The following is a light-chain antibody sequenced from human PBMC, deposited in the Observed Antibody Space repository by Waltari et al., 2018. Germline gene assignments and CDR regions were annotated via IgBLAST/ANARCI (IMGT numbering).Light chain of an antibody. CDR1: SSDVGRYNF. CDR3: CSYAGGNAYV. J-gene: IGLJ1*01. CDR2: EGN. Sequence: QSALTQPASVSGSPGQSITISCTGTSSDVGRYNFVSWYQQHPGKAPKTIIYEGNKRPQGISNRFSGSKSGNTASLTISGLQAEDEADYYCCSYAGGNAYVFGTGTKVTVL. V-gene: IGLV2-23*01.